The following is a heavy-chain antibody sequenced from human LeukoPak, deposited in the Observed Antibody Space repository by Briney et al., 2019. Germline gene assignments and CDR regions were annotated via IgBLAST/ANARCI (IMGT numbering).Heavy chain of an antibody. V-gene: IGHV3-7*03. CDR1: GFTFSSYW. D-gene: IGHD3-10*01. J-gene: IGHJ4*02. CDR2: IKQDGSEK. Sequence: GGSLRLSCAASGFTFSSYWMSWVRQAPGKGLEWVANIKQDGSEKYYVDSVKGRFTISRDNAKNSLYLQMNSLRAEDTAVYYCAKDEERYYGSGNFDYWGQGTLVTVSS. CDR3: AKDEERYYGSGNFDY.